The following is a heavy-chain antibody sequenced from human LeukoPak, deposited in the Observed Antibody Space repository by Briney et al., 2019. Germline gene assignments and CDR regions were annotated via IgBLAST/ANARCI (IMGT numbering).Heavy chain of an antibody. Sequence: PSETLSLTCTVSGGSITSSSYYWGWIRQPPGKGLEWIGSIYYSGSTYYNPSLKSRVTISVDTSKNQFSLKLSSVTAADTAVYYCARRYNYGRNYYIDVWGKGATVSVSS. CDR3: ARRYNYGRNYYIDV. D-gene: IGHD1-20*01. CDR2: IYYSGST. V-gene: IGHV4-39*01. CDR1: GGSITSSSYY. J-gene: IGHJ6*03.